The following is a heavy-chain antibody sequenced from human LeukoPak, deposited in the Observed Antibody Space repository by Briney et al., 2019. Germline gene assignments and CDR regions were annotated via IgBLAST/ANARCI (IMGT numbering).Heavy chain of an antibody. CDR1: GFTFSDAW. J-gene: IGHJ4*02. CDR2: IKSRPAGGTT. Sequence: GGSLRLXCAASGFTFSDAWMSWVRQAPGKGLEWVGRIKSRPAGGTTDYAAPVKDRFTISRDDSKNTLYLQMNSLKTEDTAMYYCIADLPGHNSDYFDFWGQGTLVTVSS. CDR3: IADLPGHNSDYFDF. D-gene: IGHD1-1*01. V-gene: IGHV3-15*01.